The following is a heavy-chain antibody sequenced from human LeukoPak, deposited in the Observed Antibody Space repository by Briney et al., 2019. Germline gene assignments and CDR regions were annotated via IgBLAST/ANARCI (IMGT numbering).Heavy chain of an antibody. CDR1: GGSISSHY. Sequence: KPSETLSLTCTVSGGSISSHYWSWIRQPPRRGLEWIGYIYYSGSTNYNPSLKSRATISVDTSKNQFSLKLSSVTAGDTAVYYCAREGGSHSPLQHWGQGTLVSVSS. J-gene: IGHJ1*01. CDR2: IYYSGST. CDR3: AREGGSHSPLQH. V-gene: IGHV4-59*11. D-gene: IGHD1-26*01.